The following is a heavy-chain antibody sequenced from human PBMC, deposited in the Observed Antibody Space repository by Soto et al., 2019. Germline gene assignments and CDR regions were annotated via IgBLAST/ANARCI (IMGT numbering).Heavy chain of an antibody. J-gene: IGHJ6*02. D-gene: IGHD1-26*01. V-gene: IGHV3-30*18. CDR2: IAYGGNEK. CDR1: GFTFKTHA. CDR3: GKDVGDYVPYYYGVDV. Sequence: QVQLVESGGGVVQPGTSLRLSCAASGFTFKTHAMHWVRQAPGKGLEWMAVIAYGGNEKFYADSVTGRFTISRDNSKNALYLQINTLRNEDTAVYYCGKDVGDYVPYYYGVDVWGQGTTVTVSS.